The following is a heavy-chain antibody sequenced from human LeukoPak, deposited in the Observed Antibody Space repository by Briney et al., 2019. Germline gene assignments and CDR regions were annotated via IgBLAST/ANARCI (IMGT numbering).Heavy chain of an antibody. CDR3: ARDTHYYDSSGYLPHDY. CDR1: GFTVSATY. D-gene: IGHD3-22*01. V-gene: IGHV3-66*01. CDR2: IFRTGNI. J-gene: IGHJ4*02. Sequence: GGSLRLSCAASGFTVSATYIGWVRQAPGKGLDWVSVIFRTGNIFYADSVRGRFSISRDNSKNTLSLQMSSLRAEDTAVYYCARDTHYYDSSGYLPHDYWGQGTLVTVSS.